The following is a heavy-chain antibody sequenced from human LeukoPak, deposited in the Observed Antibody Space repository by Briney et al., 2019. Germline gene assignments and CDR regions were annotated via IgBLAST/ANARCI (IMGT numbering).Heavy chain of an antibody. Sequence: GGSLRLSCAASGFTVSSNYMSWVRQAPGKGLEWVSVITGDTATIYYADSVRGRFTISRDNSKNMLYLQMNSLRAEDTATYYCVKDRKPDSRYNFDYWGQGTLVTVSS. CDR3: VKDRKPDSRYNFDY. J-gene: IGHJ4*02. CDR2: ITGDTATI. D-gene: IGHD5-12*01. V-gene: IGHV3-23*01. CDR1: GFTVSSNY.